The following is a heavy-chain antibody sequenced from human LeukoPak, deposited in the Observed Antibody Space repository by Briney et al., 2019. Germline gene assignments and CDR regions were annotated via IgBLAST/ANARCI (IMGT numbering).Heavy chain of an antibody. J-gene: IGHJ5*02. D-gene: IGHD5-18*01. CDR2: ISSSSSYT. CDR3: ARDPHVDTAMVADNWFDP. Sequence: GGSLRLSCAASGFTFSDYYMSWIRQAPGKGLEWVSYISSSSSYTNYADSVKGRFTISRDNAKNSLYLQMDSLRAEDTAVYYCARDPHVDTAMVADNWFDPWGQGTLVTVSS. CDR1: GFTFSDYY. V-gene: IGHV3-11*05.